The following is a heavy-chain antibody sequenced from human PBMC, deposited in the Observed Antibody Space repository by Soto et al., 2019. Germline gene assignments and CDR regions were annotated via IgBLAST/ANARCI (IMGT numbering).Heavy chain of an antibody. V-gene: IGHV3-15*01. J-gene: IGHJ4*02. CDR3: TTTDYYDILTGYRDY. D-gene: IGHD3-9*01. Sequence: PGGSLRLCCAASGITFSNAWMSWVRQAPGKGLEWVGRIKSKTDGGTTDYAAPVKGRFTISRDDSKNTLYLQMNSLKTEDTAVYYCTTTDYYDILTGYRDYWGQGTLVTVSS. CDR2: IKSKTDGGTT. CDR1: GITFSNAW.